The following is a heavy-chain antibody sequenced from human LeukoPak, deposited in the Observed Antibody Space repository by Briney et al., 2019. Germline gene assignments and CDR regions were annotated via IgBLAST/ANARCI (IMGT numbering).Heavy chain of an antibody. CDR3: ARAPPPFIAAAGMGAFDI. V-gene: IGHV5-51*01. CDR2: IYPGDSDT. CDR1: GYSFTSYW. Sequence: GESLKISCKGSGYSFTSYWIGWVRQMPGKGLEWMGIIYPGDSDTRYSPSFQGQVTISADKSISTAYLQWSSLKASDTAVYYCARAPPPFIAAAGMGAFDIWGQGTMVTVSS. D-gene: IGHD6-13*01. J-gene: IGHJ3*02.